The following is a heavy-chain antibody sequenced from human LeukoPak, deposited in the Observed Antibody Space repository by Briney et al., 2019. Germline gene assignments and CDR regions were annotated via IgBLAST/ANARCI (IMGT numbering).Heavy chain of an antibody. V-gene: IGHV3-23*01. CDR3: AKRGSGDYFDY. CDR2: ISGTGGST. Sequence: SGGSLRLSCAASGFTFPAYAMNWVRQAPGKGLEWVSVISGTGGSTYYADSVKGRFTISRDNSKNTLNLQMNSLRAEDTAVYYCAKRGSGDYFDYWGQGTLVTVSS. CDR1: GFTFPAYA. D-gene: IGHD3-16*01. J-gene: IGHJ4*02.